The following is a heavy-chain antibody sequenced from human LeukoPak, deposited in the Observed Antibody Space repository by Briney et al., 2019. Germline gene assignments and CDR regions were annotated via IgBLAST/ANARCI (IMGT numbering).Heavy chain of an antibody. CDR3: ARGSNWFDP. CDR2: IYSAGST. V-gene: IGHV3-66*01. J-gene: IGHJ5*02. Sequence: GESLRLSCAASGFAVSSNYMSWVRQAPGKGLEWVSFIYSAGSTYYADSVKGRFTISRDNSKNTLYLQMNSLRAEDTAVYYCARGSNWFDPWGQGTLVTVSS. CDR1: GFAVSSNY.